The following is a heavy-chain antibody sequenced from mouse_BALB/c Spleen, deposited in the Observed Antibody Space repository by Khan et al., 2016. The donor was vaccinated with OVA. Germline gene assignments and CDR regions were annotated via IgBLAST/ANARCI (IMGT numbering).Heavy chain of an antibody. J-gene: IGHJ2*01. Sequence: QIQLVQSGAELAKPGASVKMSCTASGYTFTSYWMHWIKQRPGQGLEWIGYINPTSGYTDYNQKFKDKATLTADKSSSTAYMQLSSLTSDDSAVYYCARDRIDYWGQGTALTVPS. V-gene: IGHV1-7*01. CDR2: INPTSGYT. CDR1: GYTFTSYW. CDR3: ARDRIDY.